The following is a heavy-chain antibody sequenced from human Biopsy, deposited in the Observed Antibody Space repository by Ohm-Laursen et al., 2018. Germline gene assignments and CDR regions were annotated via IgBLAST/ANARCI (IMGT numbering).Heavy chain of an antibody. D-gene: IGHD6-13*01. V-gene: IGHV4-39*01. CDR2: IYNTETT. Sequence: TLSLTCTVSGGSISSSTTYYWAWLRQPPGKVLEWIGSIYNTETTFYNPSLKSRVTISVDTSTNQFSLKVSSVTAADTALYFCARHPAGFWFDPWGHGTLVTVSS. J-gene: IGHJ5*02. CDR3: ARHPAGFWFDP. CDR1: GGSISSSTTYY.